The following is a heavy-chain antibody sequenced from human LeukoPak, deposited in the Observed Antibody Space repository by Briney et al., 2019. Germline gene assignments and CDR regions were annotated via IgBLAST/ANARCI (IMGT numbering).Heavy chain of an antibody. CDR2: IYYSGST. Sequence: SETLSLTCTVSGGSLSSYYWSWIRQPPGKGLGWIGYIYYSGSTNYNPSLKSRVTISVDTSKNQFSLKLSSVTAADTAVYYCARHYPPKTDYYGSEPDYNWFDPWGQGTLVTVSS. CDR3: ARHYPPKTDYYGSEPDYNWFDP. CDR1: GGSLSSYY. D-gene: IGHD3-10*01. J-gene: IGHJ5*02. V-gene: IGHV4-59*01.